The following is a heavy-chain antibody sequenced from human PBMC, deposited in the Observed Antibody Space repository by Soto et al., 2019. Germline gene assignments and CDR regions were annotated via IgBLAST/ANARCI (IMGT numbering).Heavy chain of an antibody. CDR1: GGSISSGGYY. J-gene: IGHJ6*02. CDR2: IYYSGST. Sequence: SETLSLTCTVSGGSISSGGYYWSWIRQHPGKGLEWIGYIYYSGSTYYNPSLKSRVTISVDTSKKQFSLKLSSLTAADTAVYYCARIPIFGVVNYGMDVWGQGTTVTVSS. CDR3: ARIPIFGVVNYGMDV. D-gene: IGHD3-3*01. V-gene: IGHV4-31*03.